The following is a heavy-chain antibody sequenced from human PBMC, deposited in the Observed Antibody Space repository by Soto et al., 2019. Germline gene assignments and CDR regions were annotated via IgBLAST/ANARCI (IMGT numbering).Heavy chain of an antibody. CDR3: DTFVVTASRHTEVDF. CDR2: IYYSGTT. CDR1: GGSISTINYY. D-gene: IGHD2-21*02. Sequence: PTETLSLTCTVSGGSISTINYYWVWVRQPPRKVLDWIGNIYYSGTTYYNPSLKSRVTISVDTSKNQFSLKLNSVTAADTAVYYGDTFVVTASRHTEVDFWGPGTLVT. J-gene: IGHJ4*02. V-gene: IGHV4-39*01.